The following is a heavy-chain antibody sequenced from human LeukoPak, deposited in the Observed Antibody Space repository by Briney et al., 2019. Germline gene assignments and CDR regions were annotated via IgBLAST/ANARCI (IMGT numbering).Heavy chain of an antibody. CDR1: GFTFSNAW. CDR2: IKSKPDGGTT. J-gene: IGHJ4*02. Sequence: PGGSLRLSCAASGFTFSNAWMSWVRQAPGKGLEWVGRIKSKPDGGTTDYAAPVKGRFTISRDDSKNTLYLQMNSLKTEDTAVYYCTTGELGYCSSTSCYSDYWGQGTLVTVSS. V-gene: IGHV3-15*01. CDR3: TTGELGYCSSTSCYSDY. D-gene: IGHD2-2*01.